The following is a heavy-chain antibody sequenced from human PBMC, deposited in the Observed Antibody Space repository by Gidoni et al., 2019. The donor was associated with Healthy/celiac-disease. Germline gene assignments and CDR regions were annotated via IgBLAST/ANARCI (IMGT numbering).Heavy chain of an antibody. CDR1: GGSFSGYY. CDR2: INHSGST. J-gene: IGHJ5*02. D-gene: IGHD3-3*01. V-gene: IGHV4-34*01. CDR3: ARGTRTILESWFDP. Sequence: QVQLQQWGAGLLKPSETLSLTCAVYGGSFSGYYWSWIRQPPGKGLEWIGEINHSGSTNYNPSLKSRVTISVDTSKNQFSLKLSSVTAADTAVYYCARGTRTILESWFDPWGQGTLVTVSS.